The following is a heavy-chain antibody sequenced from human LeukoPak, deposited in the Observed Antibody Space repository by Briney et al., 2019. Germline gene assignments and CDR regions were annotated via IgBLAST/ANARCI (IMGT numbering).Heavy chain of an antibody. Sequence: GGPLRLSCAASGFTFSSYAMSWVRQAPGKGLEWVSAISAGGVSTYYADSVRGRFTISRDDSENTLYLQMNSLRAEDTAVYYCAKDHGRYRNNYFDCWGQGNLVTVSS. CDR3: AKDHGRYRNNYFDC. D-gene: IGHD1-26*01. CDR1: GFTFSSYA. V-gene: IGHV3-23*01. CDR2: ISAGGVST. J-gene: IGHJ4*02.